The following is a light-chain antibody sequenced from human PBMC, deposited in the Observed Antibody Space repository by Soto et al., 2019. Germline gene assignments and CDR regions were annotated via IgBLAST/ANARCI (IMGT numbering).Light chain of an antibody. J-gene: IGKJ2*01. Sequence: EIVLTQSPATLSLSPGERATLACRASQSIGYYLAWYQQKLVQATRLLIYDASNRATGIPSRVSGSGSGTDFTITISRLEPDDFAVYYCQHRCDWCYFGQGTKLEIK. CDR1: QSIGYY. V-gene: IGKV3-11*01. CDR2: DAS. CDR3: QHRCDWCY.